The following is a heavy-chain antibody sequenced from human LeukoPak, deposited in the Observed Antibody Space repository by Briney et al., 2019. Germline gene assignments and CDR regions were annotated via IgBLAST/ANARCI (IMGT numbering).Heavy chain of an antibody. CDR1: GFTFSSYA. CDR3: AKILTGVSTGDAFDI. D-gene: IGHD5/OR15-5a*01. J-gene: IGHJ3*02. Sequence: GGSLRLSCAASGFTFSSYAMHWVRQAPGKGLEWVAVISYDGSNKYYADSVKGRFTISRDNSKNTLYLQMNSLRAEDAAVYYCAKILTGVSTGDAFDIWGQGTLVTVSS. V-gene: IGHV3-30-3*02. CDR2: ISYDGSNK.